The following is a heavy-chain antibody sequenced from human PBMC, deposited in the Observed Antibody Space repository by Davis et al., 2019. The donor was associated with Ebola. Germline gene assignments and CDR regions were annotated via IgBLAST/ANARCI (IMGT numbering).Heavy chain of an antibody. CDR3: ARNWGLSGYYYGMDV. Sequence: GESLKISCAASGFTVSSNYMSWVRQAPGKGLEWVSVIYSGGSTYYADSVKGRFTISRDNAKNSLYLQMNSLRAEDTAVYYCARNWGLSGYYYGMDVWGQGTTVTVSS. CDR1: GFTVSSNY. D-gene: IGHD7-27*01. J-gene: IGHJ6*02. V-gene: IGHV3-66*01. CDR2: IYSGGST.